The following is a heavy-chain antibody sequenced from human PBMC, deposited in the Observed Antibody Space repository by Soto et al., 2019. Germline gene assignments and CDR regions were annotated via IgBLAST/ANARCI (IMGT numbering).Heavy chain of an antibody. V-gene: IGHV1-8*01. J-gene: IGHJ6*02. CDR2: MNPDSENT. Sequence: QVHLVQSGAEVKQTGASVRVSCKASGYTFTNYDITWVRQATGQGLEWMGWMNPDSENTGSPQKFQGRVTMTVNTSIDTAYMELTSLRSEDTAVYYCTRAQFEFGSYFGLDVWGQGTTVTVSS. D-gene: IGHD3-10*01. CDR1: GYTFTNYD. CDR3: TRAQFEFGSYFGLDV.